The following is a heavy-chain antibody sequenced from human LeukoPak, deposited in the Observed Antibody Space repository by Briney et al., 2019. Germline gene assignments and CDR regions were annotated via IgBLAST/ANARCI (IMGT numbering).Heavy chain of an antibody. CDR2: FDPEDGET. J-gene: IGHJ4*02. CDR3: ATPLQGDFDY. V-gene: IGHV1-24*01. CDR1: GYTFTSYG. Sequence: GASVKVSCKASGYTFTSYGISWVRQAPGKGLEWMGGFDPEDGETIYAQKFQGRVTMTEDTSTDTAYMELSSLRSEDTAVYYCATPLQGDFDYWGQGTLVTVSS.